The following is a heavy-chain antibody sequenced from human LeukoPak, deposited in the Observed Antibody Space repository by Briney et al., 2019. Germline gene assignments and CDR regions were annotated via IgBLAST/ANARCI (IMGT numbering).Heavy chain of an antibody. J-gene: IGHJ4*02. CDR1: GFTFDDYA. D-gene: IGHD5-18*01. V-gene: IGHV3-9*01. CDR3: AKDKVAAMAETFDY. CDR2: ISWNSGSI. Sequence: SLRLSCAASGFTFDDYAMHWVRQAAGKGLEWVSGISWNSGSIGYADSVKGRFTISRDNAKNSLYLQMNSLRAEDTALYYCAKDKVAAMAETFDYWGQGTLVTVSS.